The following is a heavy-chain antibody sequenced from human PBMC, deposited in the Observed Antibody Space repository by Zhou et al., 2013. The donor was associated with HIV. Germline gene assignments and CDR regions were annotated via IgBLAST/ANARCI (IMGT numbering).Heavy chain of an antibody. CDR2: ISVFNYYT. J-gene: IGHJ4*02. V-gene: IGHV1-18*01. D-gene: IGHD2-2*03. Sequence: QVQLVQSGAEVRKPGASVKVSCKASGYTFTTYGIAWVRQAPGQGLEWVGWISVFNYYTKYTHNLQDRLTVTVDIPASTAYMELKSLKFDDTAVYYCARGHGYYYYFDLWGQGTLVTVSS. CDR3: ARGHGYYYYFDL. CDR1: GYTFTTYG.